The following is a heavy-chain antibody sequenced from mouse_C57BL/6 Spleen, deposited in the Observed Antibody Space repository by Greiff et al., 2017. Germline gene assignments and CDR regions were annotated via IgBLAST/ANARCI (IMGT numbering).Heavy chain of an antibody. J-gene: IGHJ4*01. V-gene: IGHV1-81*01. CDR1: GYTFTSSG. CDR2: IYPRSGNT. Sequence: QVQLQQSGAELARPGASVKLSCKASGYTFTSSGISWVKQRTGQGLEWIGEIYPRSGNTYYNEKFKGKATLTADKSSSTAYMELRSLTSEDSAVYFCAPDRYYYAMGYWGQGTSVTVSS. CDR3: APDRYYYAMGY.